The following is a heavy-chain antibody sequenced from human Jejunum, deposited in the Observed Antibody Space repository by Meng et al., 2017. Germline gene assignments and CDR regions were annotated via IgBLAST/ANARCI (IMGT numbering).Heavy chain of an antibody. D-gene: IGHD2-21*01. CDR3: AKELANSRPFDY. V-gene: IGHV3-23*01. CDR2: VTIDGAT. J-gene: IGHJ4*02. CDR1: GFSFNTYA. Sequence: GESLKISCAASGFSFNTYAMHWVRQAPGKGPEWVSTVTIDGATHYADSVKGRFTISRDNSKNTLFLQMNSLRVEDTAIYYCAKELANSRPFDYWGQGTLVTVSS.